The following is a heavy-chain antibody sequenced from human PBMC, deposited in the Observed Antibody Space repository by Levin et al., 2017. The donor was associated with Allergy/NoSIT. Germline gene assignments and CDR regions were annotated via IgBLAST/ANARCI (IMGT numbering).Heavy chain of an antibody. CDR3: ARDSSSWFKIEYFQH. CDR1: GGTFSSYT. Sequence: KISCKASGGTFSSYTISWVRQAPGQGLEWMGRIIPILGIANYAQKFQGRVTITADKSTSTAYMELSSLRSEDTAVYYCARDSSSWFKIEYFQHWGQGTLVTVSS. J-gene: IGHJ1*01. V-gene: IGHV1-69*04. CDR2: IIPILGIA. D-gene: IGHD6-13*01.